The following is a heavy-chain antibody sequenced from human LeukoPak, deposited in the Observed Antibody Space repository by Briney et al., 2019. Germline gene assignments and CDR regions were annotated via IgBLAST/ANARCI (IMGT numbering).Heavy chain of an antibody. CDR1: GGSISSYY. D-gene: IGHD2-21*02. CDR3: ARAVSAHSDTMYYFDY. Sequence: SETLSLTCTVSGGSISSYYWSWMRQPPGKGLEWIGYIYYSGTTNYNPSLKSRVTISLDTSKNQFSLRLTSVTAADTAVYYCARAVSAHSDTMYYFDYWGQGTLVTVSS. J-gene: IGHJ4*02. CDR2: IYYSGTT. V-gene: IGHV4-59*01.